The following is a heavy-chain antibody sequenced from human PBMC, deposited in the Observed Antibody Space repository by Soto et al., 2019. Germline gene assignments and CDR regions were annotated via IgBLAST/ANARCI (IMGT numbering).Heavy chain of an antibody. CDR1: GGSISSSSYY. CDR3: ASQSSSWEYYYYYYMDV. V-gene: IGHV4-39*01. D-gene: IGHD6-13*01. Sequence: SETLSLTCTVSGGSISSSSYYWGWIRQPPGKGLEWIGSIYYSGSTYYNPSLKSRVTTSVDTSKNQFSLKLSSVTAADTAVYYCASQSSSWEYYYYYYMDVWGKGTTVTVSS. CDR2: IYYSGST. J-gene: IGHJ6*03.